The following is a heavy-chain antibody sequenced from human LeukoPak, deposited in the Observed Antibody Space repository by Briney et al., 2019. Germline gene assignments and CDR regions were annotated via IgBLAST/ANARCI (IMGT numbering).Heavy chain of an antibody. V-gene: IGHV3-74*01. Sequence: GGSLRLSCAASGFTFSTYWMHWVRQVPGKGLVWVSRINPDGSSAHYADSVRGRFTISRDNAKNTLYVQMNTLRAEDTAMYYCVREGGTSSWYFRGFDYWGQGTLVTVSS. J-gene: IGHJ4*02. CDR1: GFTFSTYW. CDR2: INPDGSSA. CDR3: VREGGTSSWYFRGFDY. D-gene: IGHD6-13*01.